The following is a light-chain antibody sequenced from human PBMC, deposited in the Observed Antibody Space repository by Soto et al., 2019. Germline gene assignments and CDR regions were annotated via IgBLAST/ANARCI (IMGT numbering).Light chain of an antibody. CDR1: QSVSSS. CDR2: SGD. Sequence: EGVVTQSKDTLSLSPGETATLSCRASQSVSSSVAWYQHKPGQSPRLVVYSGDKRAPGIPPRFSGSGSGTDFTLTISSLESDDFAIYYCQQRYSWLRAFGPGTKVDIK. J-gene: IGKJ1*01. V-gene: IGKV3-11*01. CDR3: QQRYSWLRA.